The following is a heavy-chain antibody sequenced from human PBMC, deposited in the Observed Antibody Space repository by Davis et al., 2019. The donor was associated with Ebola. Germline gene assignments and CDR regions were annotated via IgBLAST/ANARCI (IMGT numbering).Heavy chain of an antibody. CDR3: SRGRIVVVVAARDYYYGMDV. J-gene: IGHJ6*02. D-gene: IGHD2-15*01. V-gene: IGHV1-18*04. CDR2: ISAYNGKT. Sequence: AASVKVSCKASGYTFTGFYIHWARQAPGQGLEWMGWISAYNGKTNYAQKLQGRVTMTTDTSTSTAYMELRSLRSDDTAVYYCSRGRIVVVVAARDYYYGMDVWGQGTTVTVSS. CDR1: GYTFTGFY.